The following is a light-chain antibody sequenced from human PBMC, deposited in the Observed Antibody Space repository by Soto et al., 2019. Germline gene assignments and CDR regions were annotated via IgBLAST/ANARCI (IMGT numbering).Light chain of an antibody. V-gene: IGKV3-20*01. Sequence: EIVLTQSPGTLSLSPGERATLSCRASQSVSSSYLASYQQKPGQAPRLLIYGASSRATGIPDRFSGSGSGTDFTLTISRLEPEDFAVYYCQQYGSSPYTFGQGTRPEIK. CDR1: QSVSSSY. CDR3: QQYGSSPYT. CDR2: GAS. J-gene: IGKJ2*01.